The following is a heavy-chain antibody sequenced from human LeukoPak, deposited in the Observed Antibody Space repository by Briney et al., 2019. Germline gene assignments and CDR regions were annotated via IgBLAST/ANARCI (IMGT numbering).Heavy chain of an antibody. Sequence: QPGGSLRLSCAASGFTFTSYAMSWVRQAPGKGLEWVANIKPDGSDEYYVDSVKGRFTISRDNAENSLYLQMNSLRAEDTAVYYCARENFQYWAQGTLVTVSS. CDR1: GFTFTSYA. J-gene: IGHJ4*02. CDR3: ARENFQY. CDR2: IKPDGSDE. V-gene: IGHV3-7*04.